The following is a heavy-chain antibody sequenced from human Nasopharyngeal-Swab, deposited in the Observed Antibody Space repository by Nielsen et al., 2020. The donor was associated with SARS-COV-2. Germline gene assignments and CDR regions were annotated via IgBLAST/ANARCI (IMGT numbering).Heavy chain of an antibody. V-gene: IGHV4-59*01. J-gene: IGHJ5*02. D-gene: IGHD3-22*01. CDR3: ARDSDDYYDSSIFSNWFDP. Sequence: SEPLSLTFTVSGGSISSYYWSWIRQPPGKGLEWIGYIYYSGSTNYNPSLKSRVTISVDTSKNQFSLKLSSVTAADTAVYYCARDSDDYYDSSIFSNWFDPWGQGTLVTVSS. CDR1: GGSISSYY. CDR2: IYYSGST.